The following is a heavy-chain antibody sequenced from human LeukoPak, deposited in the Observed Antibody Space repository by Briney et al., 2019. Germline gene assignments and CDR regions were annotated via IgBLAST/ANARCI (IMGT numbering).Heavy chain of an antibody. CDR2: ISTSNTYI. J-gene: IGHJ4*02. D-gene: IGHD4-17*01. V-gene: IGHV3-21*01. CDR1: GFIFSSYS. Sequence: GGSLRLSCTASGFIFSSYSMNRVRQAPGKGLEWVSSISTSNTYIWYADPVKGRFTISRDNAKNSLYLQMNSLRAEDTAVYYCARGGVTVTTARDWGQGTLVTVSS. CDR3: ARGGVTVTTARD.